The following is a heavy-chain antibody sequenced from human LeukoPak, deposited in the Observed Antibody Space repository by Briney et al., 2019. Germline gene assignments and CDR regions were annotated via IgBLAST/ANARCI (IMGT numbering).Heavy chain of an antibody. CDR3: ARFAYYDILTVHFDYYYMDV. Sequence: SQTLSLTCTVSGGSISSGSCYWSWIRQPAGKGLEWMGRIYTSGSTNYNPSLKSRVTISVDTSKNQFSLKLSSVTAADTAVYYCARFAYYDILTVHFDYYYMDVWGKGTTVTGSS. D-gene: IGHD3-9*01. CDR2: IYTSGST. CDR1: GGSISSGSCY. J-gene: IGHJ6*03. V-gene: IGHV4-61*02.